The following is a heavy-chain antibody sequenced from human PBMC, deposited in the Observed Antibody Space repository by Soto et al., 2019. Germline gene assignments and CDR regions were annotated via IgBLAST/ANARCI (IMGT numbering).Heavy chain of an antibody. CDR3: AKDFEFRYYCSGISRYYYMAF. V-gene: IGHV3-13*01. D-gene: IGHD3-10*01. Sequence: PGGSLRLSCAASGFTFSSYDMHWVRQATGKGLEWVSAIGTAGDTYYPGSVKGRFTISRENAKNSLYLQMNSLRAEDTAVYYCAKDFEFRYYCSGISRYYYMAFWGQGTSVPV. CDR2: IGTAGDT. J-gene: IGHJ6*03. CDR1: GFTFSSYD.